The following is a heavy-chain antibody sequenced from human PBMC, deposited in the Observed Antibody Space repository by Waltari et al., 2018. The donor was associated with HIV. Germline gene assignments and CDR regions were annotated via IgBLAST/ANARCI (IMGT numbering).Heavy chain of an antibody. CDR1: GFAFRHYS. Sequence: LVESGGGVVKTGESLRLTCEASGFAFRHYSFNWVRQSPRGGLEWVASIRRATNEKFYLDSVRGRFVISRDDSESSVHLQMHSLKTEDTGKYFCVRDDPGYGPIDHWGRGTLVIV. CDR3: VRDDPGYGPIDH. D-gene: IGHD5-18*01. V-gene: IGHV3-21*04. J-gene: IGHJ5*02. CDR2: IRRATNEK.